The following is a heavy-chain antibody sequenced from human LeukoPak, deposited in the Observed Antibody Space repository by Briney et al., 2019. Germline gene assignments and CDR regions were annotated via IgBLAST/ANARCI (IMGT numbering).Heavy chain of an antibody. Sequence: GGSLRLSCAASGFTFSSYAMHWVRQAPDKGLEWVAVISYDGSNKYYADSVKGRFTIFRDNSKNTLYLQMNSLRAEDTAVYYCARDLVTPAGYSDWLFDYWGQGTLVTVSS. J-gene: IGHJ4*02. CDR3: ARDLVTPAGYSDWLFDY. V-gene: IGHV3-30*04. CDR2: ISYDGSNK. CDR1: GFTFSSYA. D-gene: IGHD3-9*01.